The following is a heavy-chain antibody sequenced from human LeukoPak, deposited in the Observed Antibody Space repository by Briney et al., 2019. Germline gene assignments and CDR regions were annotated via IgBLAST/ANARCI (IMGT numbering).Heavy chain of an antibody. D-gene: IGHD6-19*01. V-gene: IGHV1-18*01. J-gene: IGHJ4*02. CDR3: AARIAVAGTQPSYFDY. CDR2: ISAYNGNT. CDR1: GYTFTSYG. Sequence: ASVKVSCKASGYTFTSYGNSWVRQAPGQGLEWMGWISAYNGNTNYAQKLQGRVTMTTDTSTSTAYMELRSLRSDDTAVYYCAARIAVAGTQPSYFDYWGQGTLVTVSS.